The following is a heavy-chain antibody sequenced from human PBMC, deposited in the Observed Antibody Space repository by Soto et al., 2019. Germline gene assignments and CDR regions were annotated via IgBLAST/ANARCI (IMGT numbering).Heavy chain of an antibody. V-gene: IGHV1-46*01. CDR1: GYTLTNYY. CDR3: ARASGGYCSGGRCYFDL. CDR2: INPSVSST. J-gene: IGHJ4*02. Sequence: ASVKVSCKASGYTLTNYYMHWVLQAPGEGPEWMGIINPSVSSTSYAQKFQGRVAMTRDTSTSTVYMELSSLRSDDTAVYYCARASGGYCSGGRCYFDLWGQGTQVTVSS. D-gene: IGHD2-15*01.